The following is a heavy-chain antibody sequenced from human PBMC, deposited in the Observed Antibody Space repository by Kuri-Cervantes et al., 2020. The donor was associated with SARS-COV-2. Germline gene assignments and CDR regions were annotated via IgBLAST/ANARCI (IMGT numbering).Heavy chain of an antibody. CDR2: IGTAGDT. CDR3: ARAPPTYSSGWYYFDY. CDR1: GITFSSYW. J-gene: IGHJ4*02. Sequence: GASLKISCAASGITFSSYWRHWVRQATGKGLEWVSAIGTAGDTYYPGSVKGRFTISRENAKNSLYLQMNSLRAGDTAVYYCARAPPTYSSGWYYFDYWGQGTMVTVSS. V-gene: IGHV3-13*04. D-gene: IGHD6-19*01.